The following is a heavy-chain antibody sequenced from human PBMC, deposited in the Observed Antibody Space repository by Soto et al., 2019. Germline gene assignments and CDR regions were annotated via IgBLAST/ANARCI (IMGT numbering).Heavy chain of an antibody. CDR1: GFTFSGSA. Sequence: EVQLVESGGGLVQPGGSLKLSCAASGFTFSGSAIHWVRQASGKGLEWVGRIRGNAYNYATEYAASVKGRFIFSRDDSKNTAFLQMNSLKTEDTAVYYCIRLYYDTSGYYYVTEDYWGQGTLVTVSS. D-gene: IGHD3-22*01. CDR2: IRGNAYNYAT. J-gene: IGHJ4*02. V-gene: IGHV3-73*01. CDR3: IRLYYDTSGYYYVTEDY.